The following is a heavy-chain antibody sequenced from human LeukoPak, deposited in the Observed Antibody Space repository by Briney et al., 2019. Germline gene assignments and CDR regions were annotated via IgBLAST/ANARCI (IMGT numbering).Heavy chain of an antibody. D-gene: IGHD3-10*01. CDR3: ARDLMVRGVIITGFDY. J-gene: IGHJ4*02. CDR1: GGTFSSYA. V-gene: IGHV1-69*13. Sequence: GASVKVSCKASGGTFSSYAISWVRQAPGQGLEWMGGIIPIFGTANYAQKFQGRVTITADESTSTAYMELSSLRSEDTAVYYCARDLMVRGVIITGFDYWGQGTLVTVSS. CDR2: IIPIFGTA.